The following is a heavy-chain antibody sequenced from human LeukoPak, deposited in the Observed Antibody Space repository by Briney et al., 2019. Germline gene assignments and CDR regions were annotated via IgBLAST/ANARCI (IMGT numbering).Heavy chain of an antibody. D-gene: IGHD2-2*01. CDR2: ISSSSSYI. V-gene: IGHV3-21*01. J-gene: IGHJ6*03. Sequence: GGSLRLSCAASGFTFSSYSMNWVRQAPGKGLEWVSSISSSSSYIYYADSVKGRFTISRDNAKNSLYLQMNSLRAEDTAVYYCARDRDIVVVPTYMDVWGKGTTVTVSS. CDR3: ARDRDIVVVPTYMDV. CDR1: GFTFSSYS.